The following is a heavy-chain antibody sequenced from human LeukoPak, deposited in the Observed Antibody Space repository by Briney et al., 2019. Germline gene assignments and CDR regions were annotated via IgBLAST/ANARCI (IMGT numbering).Heavy chain of an antibody. D-gene: IGHD7-27*01. J-gene: IGHJ4*02. V-gene: IGHV1-69*04. CDR3: ASDGGLTGDDFDY. Sequence: ASVKVSCKASGVTISIYAISWVRQAPGQGLEWMGRIIPILGVANHAQKFQGRLTITADKSTSTVFMELSSLGSEDTAVYYCASDGGLTGDDFDYWGQGTLVTVSS. CDR2: IIPILGVA. CDR1: GVTISIYA.